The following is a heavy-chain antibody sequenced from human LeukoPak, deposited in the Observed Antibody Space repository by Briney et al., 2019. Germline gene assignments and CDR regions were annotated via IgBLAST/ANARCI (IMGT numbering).Heavy chain of an antibody. CDR2: IKRDGSDK. J-gene: IGHJ4*02. CDR1: GFTFSSYW. D-gene: IGHD3-9*01. V-gene: IGHV3-7*01. CDR3: ARAEGYFDWLSVDYFDY. Sequence: PGGSLRLSCAASGFTFSSYWMSWVRQAPGKGLEWVANIKRDGSDKYYVGSVEGRFTISRDNAKNSLYLQMNSLRAEDTAVYYCARAEGYFDWLSVDYFDYWGQGTLVTVSS.